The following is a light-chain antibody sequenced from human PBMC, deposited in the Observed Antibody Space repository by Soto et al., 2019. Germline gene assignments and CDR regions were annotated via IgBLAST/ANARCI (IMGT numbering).Light chain of an antibody. CDR2: GAS. CDR3: RQSATSPRT. V-gene: IGKV3-20*01. CDR1: QTVGNNY. J-gene: IGKJ1*01. Sequence: EIVLTQSPGTLSLSPGERATLSCRASQTVGNNYLDWYQQKPGQAPRLLIYGASSRATVIPDRGSGSGCGTDFTVTISRMEPEDFAGYCCRQSATSPRTFGQGTKVEIK.